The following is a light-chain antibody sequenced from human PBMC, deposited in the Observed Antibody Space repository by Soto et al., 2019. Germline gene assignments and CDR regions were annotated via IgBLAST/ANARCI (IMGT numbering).Light chain of an antibody. CDR2: GAS. CDR1: QTVSSSY. V-gene: IGKV3-20*01. CDR3: QHYGSSPPFT. J-gene: IGKJ2*01. Sequence: EVVLTQSPGTLSLSPGERATLSCRASQTVSSSYLTWYQQKPGQAPRLLIYGASSRATGIPDRFSGSGSGTDFALTISRLEPEDFAVFYCQHYGSSPPFTCGQGTNLEI.